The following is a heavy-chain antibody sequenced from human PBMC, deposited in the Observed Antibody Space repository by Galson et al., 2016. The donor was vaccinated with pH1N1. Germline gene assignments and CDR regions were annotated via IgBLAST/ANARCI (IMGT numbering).Heavy chain of an antibody. CDR3: ATVSGYCSGGRCYYAFDI. D-gene: IGHD2-15*01. CDR1: GGTFISHV. V-gene: IGHV1-69*10. Sequence: SVKVSCKASGGTFISHVISWVRQAPGQGLEWMGGISPIMDMANYAQKFQGRVTITVDKSTRTAYMDLSSLRSEDTAVYFCATVSGYCSGGRCYYAFDIWGQGTMVTVAS. CDR2: ISPIMDMA. J-gene: IGHJ3*02.